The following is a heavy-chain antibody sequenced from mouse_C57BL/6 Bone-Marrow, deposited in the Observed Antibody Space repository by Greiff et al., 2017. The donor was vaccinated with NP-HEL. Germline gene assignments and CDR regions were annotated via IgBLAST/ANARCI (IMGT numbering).Heavy chain of an antibody. V-gene: IGHV1-19*01. Sequence: EVQLQQSGPVLVKPGASVKMSCKASGYTFTDYYMNWVKQSHGKSLEWIGVINPYNGGTSYNQKYKGKATLTVDKSSSTAYMELNSLTSEDSAVYYCTLLRSYWYFDVWGRGTTDTVSS. D-gene: IGHD1-1*01. J-gene: IGHJ1*03. CDR3: TLLRSYWYFDV. CDR1: GYTFTDYY. CDR2: INPYNGGT.